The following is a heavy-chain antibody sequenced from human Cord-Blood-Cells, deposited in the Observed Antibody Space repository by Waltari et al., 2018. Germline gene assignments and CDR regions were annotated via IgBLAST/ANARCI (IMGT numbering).Heavy chain of an antibody. V-gene: IGHV3-21*01. Sequence: EVQLVESGGGLVKPGGSMRLSCAASGFPFSSSSMNWARQAPGKGLEWVSSISSSSSYIYYADSVKGRFTISRDNAKNSLYLQMNSLRAEDTAVYYCARDTWELLHFDYWGQGTLVTVSS. J-gene: IGHJ4*02. CDR2: ISSSSSYI. CDR1: GFPFSSSS. D-gene: IGHD1-26*01. CDR3: ARDTWELLHFDY.